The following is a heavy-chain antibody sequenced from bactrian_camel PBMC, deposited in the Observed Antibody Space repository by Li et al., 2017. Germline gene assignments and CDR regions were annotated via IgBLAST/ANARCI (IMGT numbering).Heavy chain of an antibody. CDR2: IYVGDRT. Sequence: HVQLVESGGDLVQPGGSLRLSCTISGYHKIFNLIGWFRQATGKVREGVAAIYVGDRTYYSDAVRGRFTISQDDAKSTIYLQMNSLRPEDAGMYYCAADRGGGRGYCPTRFAKTAFRNWGQGTQVTVS. D-gene: IGHD5*01. V-gene: IGHV3S53*01. CDR3: AADRGGGRGYCPTRFAKTAFRN. J-gene: IGHJ4*01. CDR1: GYHKIFNL.